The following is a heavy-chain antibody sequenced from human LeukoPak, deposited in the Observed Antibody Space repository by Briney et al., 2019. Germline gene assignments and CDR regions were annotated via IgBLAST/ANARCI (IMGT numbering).Heavy chain of an antibody. Sequence: SEPLSLTCSVSNGSMTSDSYYWAWVRQPPGKGLEWIGSIFYSGKTYYSASLKSRVTVSLDTSKKNFSLRLSSVTAADTAVYYCARLWIVATWFDAWGQGALVTVSS. D-gene: IGHD2-2*03. V-gene: IGHV4-39*02. CDR1: NGSMTSDSYY. J-gene: IGHJ5*02. CDR3: ARLWIVATWFDA. CDR2: IFYSGKT.